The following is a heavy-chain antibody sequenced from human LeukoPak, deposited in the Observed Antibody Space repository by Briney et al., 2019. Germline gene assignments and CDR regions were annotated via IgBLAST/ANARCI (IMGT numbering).Heavy chain of an antibody. Sequence: SETLSLTCAVYGGSFSGYYWSWIRQPPGKGLEWIREINHSGSTNYNPSLKSRVTISVDTSKNQFSLKLSSVTAADTAVYYCARGRRITMVRGVRLGAFDIWGQGTMVTVSS. CDR3: ARGRRITMVRGVRLGAFDI. J-gene: IGHJ3*02. D-gene: IGHD3-10*01. CDR2: INHSGST. CDR1: GGSFSGYY. V-gene: IGHV4-34*01.